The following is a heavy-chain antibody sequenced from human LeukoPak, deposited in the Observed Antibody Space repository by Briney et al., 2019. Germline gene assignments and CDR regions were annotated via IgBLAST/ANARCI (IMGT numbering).Heavy chain of an antibody. J-gene: IGHJ4*02. V-gene: IGHV4-34*01. CDR2: INHSGST. CDR1: GGSFSGYY. Sequence: PSETLSLTCAVYGGSFSGYYWSWIRQPPGKGLEWIGEINHSGSTNYNPSLKSRVTISVDTSKNQFSLKLSSVTAADTAVYYCARSGRDIVVVPAVLYAREGYFDYWGQGTLVTVSS. D-gene: IGHD2-2*01. CDR3: ARSGRDIVVVPAVLYAREGYFDY.